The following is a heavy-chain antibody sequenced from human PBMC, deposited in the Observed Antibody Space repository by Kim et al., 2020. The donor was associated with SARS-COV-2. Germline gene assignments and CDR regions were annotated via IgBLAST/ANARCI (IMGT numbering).Heavy chain of an antibody. D-gene: IGHD3-22*01. J-gene: IGHJ3*02. CDR3: AKDTITMIVARYRGAFDI. Sequence: TGRFTISRDNAKNSLYLQMNSLRAEDTALYYCAKDTITMIVARYRGAFDIWGQGTMVTVSS. V-gene: IGHV3-9*01.